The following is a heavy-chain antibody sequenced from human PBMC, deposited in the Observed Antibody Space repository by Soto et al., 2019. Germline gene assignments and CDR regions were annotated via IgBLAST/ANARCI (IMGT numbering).Heavy chain of an antibody. CDR3: ASISVSRLVGAIDAFDT. Sequence: PGGSLRLSCAASGFTFSDYYMSWIRQAPGKGLEWVSYISSSGSTIYYADSVKGRFTISRDNAKNSLYLQMNSLRAEDTAVYYCASISVSRLVGAIDAFDTWGQGTMVTVSS. D-gene: IGHD1-26*01. CDR2: ISSSGSTI. CDR1: GFTFSDYY. J-gene: IGHJ3*02. V-gene: IGHV3-11*01.